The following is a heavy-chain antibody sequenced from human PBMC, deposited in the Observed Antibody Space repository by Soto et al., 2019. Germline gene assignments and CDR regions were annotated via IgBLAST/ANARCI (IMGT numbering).Heavy chain of an antibody. CDR3: AREYSSGWYNWFDP. CDR1: GYTFTSYV. Sequence: GSSVKVSCKASGYTFTSYVISWVRHAPGQGLEWMGWISAYNGNTNYAQKLQGRVTMTTDTSTSTAYMELRSLRSDDTAVYYCAREYSSGWYNWFDPWGQGTLVTVSS. D-gene: IGHD6-19*01. V-gene: IGHV1-18*01. J-gene: IGHJ5*02. CDR2: ISAYNGNT.